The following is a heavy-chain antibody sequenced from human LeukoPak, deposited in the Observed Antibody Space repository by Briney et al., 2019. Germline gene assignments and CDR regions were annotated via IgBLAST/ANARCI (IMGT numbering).Heavy chain of an antibody. CDR3: ARAQYYDDAFDI. D-gene: IGHD3-3*01. J-gene: IGHJ3*02. V-gene: IGHV3-33*01. Sequence: PGRSLRLSCAASGFTFSSYGMHWVRQAPGKGLEWVAVIWYDGSNKYYADSVKGRFTISRDNSKNTLYLQMNSLRAEDTAVYYCARAQYYDDAFDIWGQGTMVTVSS. CDR1: GFTFSSYG. CDR2: IWYDGSNK.